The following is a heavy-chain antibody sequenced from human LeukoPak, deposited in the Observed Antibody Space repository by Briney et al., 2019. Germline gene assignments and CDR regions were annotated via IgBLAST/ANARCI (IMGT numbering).Heavy chain of an antibody. CDR3: ARYSSGCYRSIGDY. J-gene: IGHJ4*02. V-gene: IGHV1-18*01. CDR1: GYTFTSYG. D-gene: IGHD6-19*01. CDR2: ISAYNGNT. Sequence: VASVKVSCKASGYTFTSYGISWVRQAPGQGLEWMGWISAYNGNTNYAQKLQGRVTMTTDTSTSTAYMELRSLRSDDTAVYYCARYSSGCYRSIGDYWGQGTLVTVSS.